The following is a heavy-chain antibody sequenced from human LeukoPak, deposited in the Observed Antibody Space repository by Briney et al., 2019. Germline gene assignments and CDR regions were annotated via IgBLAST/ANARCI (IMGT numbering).Heavy chain of an antibody. J-gene: IGHJ3*02. CDR2: INPSGGST. V-gene: IGHV1-46*01. CDR1: GYTFTGYY. CDR3: ARGGGWEYYYDSSGPDRGADAFDI. D-gene: IGHD3-22*01. Sequence: GASVKVSCKASGYTFTGYYMHWVRQAPGQGLEWMGIINPSGGSTSYAQKFQGRVTMTRDTSTSTVYMELSSLRSEDTAVYYCARGGGWEYYYDSSGPDRGADAFDIWGQGTMVTVSS.